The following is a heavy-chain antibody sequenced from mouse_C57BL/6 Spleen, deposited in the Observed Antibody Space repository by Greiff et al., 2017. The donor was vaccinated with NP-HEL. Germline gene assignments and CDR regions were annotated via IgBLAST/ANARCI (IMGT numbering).Heavy chain of an antibody. V-gene: IGHV1-26*01. J-gene: IGHJ2*01. D-gene: IGHD2-4*01. CDR3: ARLYDYVYFDY. CDR2: INPNNGGT. Sequence: EVQLQQSGPELVKPGASVKISCKASGYTFTDYYMNWVKQSHGKSLEWIGDINPNNGGTSYNQKFKGKATLTVDKSSSTAYMELRSLTSEDSAVYYCARLYDYVYFDYWGQGTTLTVSS. CDR1: GYTFTDYY.